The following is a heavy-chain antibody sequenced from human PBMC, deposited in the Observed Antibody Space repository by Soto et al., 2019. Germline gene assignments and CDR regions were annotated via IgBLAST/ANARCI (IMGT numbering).Heavy chain of an antibody. J-gene: IGHJ5*02. CDR3: ARWWSGSRQGFDP. D-gene: IGHD3-3*01. CDR1: GGSISSGDYY. CDR2: IYYSGST. V-gene: IGHV4-31*11. Sequence: PSETLSLTCAVSGGSISSGDYYWXWIRQHPGKGLEWIGYIYYSGSTYYNPSLKSRVTISVDTSKNQFSLKLSSVTAADTAVYYCARWWSGSRQGFDPWGQGTLVTVSS.